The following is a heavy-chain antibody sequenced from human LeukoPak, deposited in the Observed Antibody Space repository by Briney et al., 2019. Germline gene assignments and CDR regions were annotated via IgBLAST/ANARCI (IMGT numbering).Heavy chain of an antibody. CDR1: GGSISSYY. CDR3: ARVESYPLRNAFDI. Sequence: PSETLSLTCTVSGGSISSYYWSWIRQPPGKGLEWIGYMYYSGSTNYNPSLKSRVTISVDTSKNQFSLKLSSVTAADTAVYYCARVESYPLRNAFDIWGQGTMVTVSS. D-gene: IGHD1-14*01. CDR2: MYYSGST. V-gene: IGHV4-59*01. J-gene: IGHJ3*02.